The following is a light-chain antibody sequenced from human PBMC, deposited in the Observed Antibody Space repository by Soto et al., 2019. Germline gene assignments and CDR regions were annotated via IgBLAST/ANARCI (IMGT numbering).Light chain of an antibody. V-gene: IGKV3D-15*01. CDR3: HSYEKGPPGT. CDR2: HAS. CDR1: QTVSTN. Sequence: EIVMTQFPATLSESTWERVPLSCRASQTVSTNVAWYQQKPGEAPRLLIFHASARAVDIPGRFSGSVSGTEFTLTISSLQPEDFAVYFSHSYEKGPPGTFGHGTKVDIK. J-gene: IGKJ1*01.